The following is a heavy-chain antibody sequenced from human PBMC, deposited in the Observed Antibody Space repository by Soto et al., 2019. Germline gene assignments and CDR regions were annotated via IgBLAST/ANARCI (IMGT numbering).Heavy chain of an antibody. D-gene: IGHD6-19*01. CDR3: ARSTHRIAVAGTMNY. CDR2: INPNSGGT. Sequence: QVQLVQSGAEVKKPGASVKVSCKASGYTFTGYYMHWVRQAPGQGLEWMGWINPNSGGTNYAQKFQGRVTMTSDTSISTAYMELSRLRSDDTAVYYCARSTHRIAVAGTMNYWGQGTLVTVSS. J-gene: IGHJ4*02. CDR1: GYTFTGYY. V-gene: IGHV1-2*02.